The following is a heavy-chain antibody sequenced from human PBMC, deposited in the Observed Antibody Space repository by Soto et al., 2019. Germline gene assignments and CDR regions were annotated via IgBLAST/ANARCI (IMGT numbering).Heavy chain of an antibody. CDR2: INPNSGGT. Sequence: SVKVSCKASGYTFTGNYIHWVRQAPGQGLEWMGWINPNSGGTSYTQTFQGRVTMTRDTSITTAYMEVSRLRYDDTAVYYCAASPSSTIAQFDSWGQGTLVTVSP. V-gene: IGHV1-2*02. J-gene: IGHJ4*02. D-gene: IGHD6-13*01. CDR1: GYTFTGNY. CDR3: AASPSSTIAQFDS.